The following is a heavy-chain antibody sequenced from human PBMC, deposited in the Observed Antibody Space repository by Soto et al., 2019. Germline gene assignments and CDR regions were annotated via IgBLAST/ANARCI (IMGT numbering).Heavy chain of an antibody. Sequence: EVQLLESGGGLVQPGGSLRLSCAASGFTFSSYAMSWVRQAPGKGLEWVSAISGSGGSTYYADSVKGRFTISRDNSKNTLYLQMNSLRAEDTAVYYCAKNAIFGDFYYDYGMDVWGQGTTVTVSS. D-gene: IGHD3-3*01. V-gene: IGHV3-23*01. CDR2: ISGSGGST. CDR1: GFTFSSYA. J-gene: IGHJ6*02. CDR3: AKNAIFGDFYYDYGMDV.